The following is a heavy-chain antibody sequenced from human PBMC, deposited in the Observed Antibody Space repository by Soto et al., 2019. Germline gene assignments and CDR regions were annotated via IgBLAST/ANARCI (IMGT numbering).Heavy chain of an antibody. D-gene: IGHD3-3*01. CDR3: ARESLTVFGVVIIPPYGMDV. V-gene: IGHV5-51*01. J-gene: IGHJ6*02. Sequence: PGESLKISCKGSGYSFTSYWIGWVRQMPGKGLEWMGIIYPGDSDTRYSPSFQGQVTISADNAKNSLYLQMNSLRAEDTAVYYCARESLTVFGVVIIPPYGMDVWGQGTTVTVSS. CDR1: GYSFTSYW. CDR2: IYPGDSDT.